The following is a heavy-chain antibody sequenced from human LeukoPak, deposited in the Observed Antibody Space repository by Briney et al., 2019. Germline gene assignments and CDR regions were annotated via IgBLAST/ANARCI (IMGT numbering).Heavy chain of an antibody. Sequence: SETLALTCTVSGASISSSSYYWVWIRQSPGKGLERIGSIYTSGSTHYNPSLKSRVTISVDTSKNQLSLKLSSVTAADTAVYYCAQGAVYSGGYYQLDYWGQGTLVTVSS. J-gene: IGHJ4*02. V-gene: IGHV4-39*07. CDR3: AQGAVYSGGYYQLDY. CDR2: IYTSGST. D-gene: IGHD1-26*01. CDR1: GASISSSSYY.